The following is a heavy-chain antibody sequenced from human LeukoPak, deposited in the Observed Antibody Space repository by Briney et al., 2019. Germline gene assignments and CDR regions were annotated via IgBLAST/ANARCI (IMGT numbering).Heavy chain of an antibody. CDR1: GGSISSYY. V-gene: IGHV4-4*07. Sequence: PSETLSLTCTVSGGSISSYYWSWIRQPAGKGLEWIGRIHTSGSTNYNPSLKSRVTMSVDTSKNQFSLKLSSVTAADTAVYYCARMNTYYDYVWGSYRYQNFDYWGQGTLVTVSS. D-gene: IGHD3-16*02. CDR3: ARMNTYYDYVWGSYRYQNFDY. J-gene: IGHJ4*02. CDR2: IHTSGST.